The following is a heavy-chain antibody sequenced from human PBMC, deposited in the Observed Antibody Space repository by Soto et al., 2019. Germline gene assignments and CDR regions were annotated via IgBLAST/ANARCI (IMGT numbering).Heavy chain of an antibody. Sequence: QVQLVESGGGVVQPGRSLRLSCAASGFIFSNYGMHWVRQAPGKGLEWVAIVSADGGKTYYADSVKGRFTVSRDNSKNTLYLQLNSLTGDDTAVFYGVKEDAIPDNWYFDFWGQGAAVTVSS. CDR3: VKEDAIPDNWYFDF. CDR1: GFIFSNYG. CDR2: VSADGGKT. V-gene: IGHV3-30*18. J-gene: IGHJ4*02. D-gene: IGHD2-8*01.